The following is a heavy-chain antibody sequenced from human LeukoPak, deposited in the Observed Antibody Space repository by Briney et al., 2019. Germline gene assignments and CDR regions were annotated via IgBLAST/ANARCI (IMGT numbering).Heavy chain of an antibody. J-gene: IGHJ6*02. CDR3: ASSGRSYGSGSYYITGYYYYYGMDV. D-gene: IGHD3-10*01. V-gene: IGHV1-69*13. CDR2: IIPIFGTA. CDR1: GYTFSSYG. Sequence: SVKVSCKASGYTFSSYGVSWVRQAPGQGLEWMGGIIPIFGTANYAQKFQGRVTITADESTSTAYMELSSLRSEDTAVYYCASSGRSYGSGSYYITGYYYYYGMDVWGQGTTVTVSS.